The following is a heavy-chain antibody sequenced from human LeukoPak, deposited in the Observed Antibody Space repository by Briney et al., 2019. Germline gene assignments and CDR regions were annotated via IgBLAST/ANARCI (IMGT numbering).Heavy chain of an antibody. V-gene: IGHV3-23*01. D-gene: IGHD2-15*01. Sequence: GGSLRLSCAASGFTFSSYAMSWVRQAPGKGLEWVSEISGSGGSTYYADSVKGRFTISRDNSKNTLYLQMNSLRAEDRAVYYCAKLPIVVVVAATWWFDPWGQGTLVTVSS. CDR2: ISGSGGST. CDR3: AKLPIVVVVAATWWFDP. CDR1: GFTFSSYA. J-gene: IGHJ5*02.